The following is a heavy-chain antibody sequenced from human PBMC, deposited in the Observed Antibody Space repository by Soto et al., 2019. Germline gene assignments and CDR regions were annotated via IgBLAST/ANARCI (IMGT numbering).Heavy chain of an antibody. D-gene: IGHD6-19*01. CDR2: INAGNGNT. Sequence: QVQLVQSGAEEKKPGASVKVSCKASGYTFTGYAMHWVRQAPGQRLEWMGWINAGNGNTKYSQKFKGRVTITRDTSASTAYMELSSLRSEDTAVYDCARAVAVAADFDYWGQGTLVTVSS. CDR3: ARAVAVAADFDY. J-gene: IGHJ4*02. V-gene: IGHV1-3*05. CDR1: GYTFTGYA.